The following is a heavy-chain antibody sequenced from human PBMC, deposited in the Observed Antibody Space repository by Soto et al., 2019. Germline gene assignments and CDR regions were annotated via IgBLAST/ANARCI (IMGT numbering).Heavy chain of an antibody. J-gene: IGHJ4*02. CDR2: IYYSGST. CDR3: ERSTIDSSGYYYFDY. D-gene: IGHD3-22*01. Sequence: SETLSLTCTVSGGSISSYYWSWIRQPPGKGLEWIGYIYYSGSTNYNPSLKSRVTISVDTSKNQFSLKLSSVTAADTAVYYCERSTIDSSGYYYFDYWGQGTLVTVYS. V-gene: IGHV4-59*01. CDR1: GGSISSYY.